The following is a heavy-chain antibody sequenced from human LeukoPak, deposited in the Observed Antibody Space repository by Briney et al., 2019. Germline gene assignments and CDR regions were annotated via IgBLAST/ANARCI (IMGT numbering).Heavy chain of an antibody. CDR2: ISGSGSST. Sequence: TGGSLRLSCAASGFTFSSYAMSWVRQAPGKGLEWVSAISGSGSSTYYADSVKGRFTISRDNSKNTLYLQMNSLRAEDTAVYYCAKDARLLWFGGLSRWYFDYWGQGTLVTVSS. CDR3: AKDARLLWFGGLSRWYFDY. CDR1: GFTFSSYA. V-gene: IGHV3-23*01. D-gene: IGHD3-10*01. J-gene: IGHJ4*02.